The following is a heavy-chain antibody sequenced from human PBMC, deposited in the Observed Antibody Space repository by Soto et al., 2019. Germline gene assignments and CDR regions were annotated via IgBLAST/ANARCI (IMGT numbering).Heavy chain of an antibody. CDR3: AAPSATSRYSSSYYYYGMDV. D-gene: IGHD6-6*01. V-gene: IGHV1-58*01. J-gene: IGHJ6*02. CDR2: IVVGSGNT. CDR1: GFTFTSSA. Sequence: ASVKVSCKASGFTFTSSAVQWVRQARGQRLEWIGWIVVGSGNTNYAQKFQERVTITRDMSTSTAYMELSSLRSEDTAVYYCAAPSATSRYSSSYYYYGMDVWGQGTTVTVSS.